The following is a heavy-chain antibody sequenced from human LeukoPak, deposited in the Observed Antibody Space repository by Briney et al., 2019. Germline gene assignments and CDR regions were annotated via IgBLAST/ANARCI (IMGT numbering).Heavy chain of an antibody. V-gene: IGHV3-48*03. CDR3: ARDTRGYGKRGFDY. J-gene: IGHJ4*02. D-gene: IGHD5-12*01. CDR1: GFTFSSYE. CDR2: ISSSGTTI. Sequence: GGSLRLSCAASGFTFSSYEMNWVRQAPGKGLEWVSYISSSGTTIYYADSVKGRITISRDNAKNSLYLRMNSLRAEDTAVYYCARDTRGYGKRGFDYWGQGTLVTVSS.